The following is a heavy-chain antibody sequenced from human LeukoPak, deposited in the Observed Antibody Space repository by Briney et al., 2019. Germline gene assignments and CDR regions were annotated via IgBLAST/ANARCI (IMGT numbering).Heavy chain of an antibody. CDR3: ARDLIAYSGYDRWAPEWYFDL. CDR1: GFTFSSYW. J-gene: IGHJ2*01. V-gene: IGHV3-7*01. CDR2: IKQDGSEK. D-gene: IGHD5-12*01. Sequence: GGSLRLSCAASGFTFSSYWMSWVRQAPGKGLEWVANIKQDGSEKYYVDSVKGRFTISRDNAKNSLYLQMNSLRAEDTAVYYCARDLIAYSGYDRWAPEWYFDLWGRGTLVTVSS.